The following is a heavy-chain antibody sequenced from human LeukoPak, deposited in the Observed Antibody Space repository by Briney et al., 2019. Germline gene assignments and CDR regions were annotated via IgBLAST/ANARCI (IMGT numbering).Heavy chain of an antibody. CDR2: ISGSGGGT. J-gene: IGHJ4*02. Sequence: PGGSLRLSCAASGFTFNRHAMTWVRQAPGKGLEWVSSISGSGGGTYYADSVKGRFTISRDNSKNTLFLQTSSLRVEDMAVYYCAKSPQLLWVVPLDYWGQGTLVTVSS. CDR3: AKSPQLLWVVPLDY. D-gene: IGHD6-6*01. V-gene: IGHV3-23*01. CDR1: GFTFNRHA.